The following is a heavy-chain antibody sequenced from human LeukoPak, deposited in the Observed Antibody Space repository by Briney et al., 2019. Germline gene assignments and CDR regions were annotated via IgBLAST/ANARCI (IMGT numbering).Heavy chain of an antibody. V-gene: IGHV3-23*01. CDR1: GFTFSSYA. CDR2: ISGSGGST. Sequence: GGSLRLSCAASGFTFSSYAMSWVRQAPGKGLEWVSAISGSGGSTYYADSVKGRFTISRDNSKNTLYLQMNSLRAEDTAVYYCAKDSLGGSGSYYTRNWFDPWGQGTLVTVSS. D-gene: IGHD3-10*01. J-gene: IGHJ5*02. CDR3: AKDSLGGSGSYYTRNWFDP.